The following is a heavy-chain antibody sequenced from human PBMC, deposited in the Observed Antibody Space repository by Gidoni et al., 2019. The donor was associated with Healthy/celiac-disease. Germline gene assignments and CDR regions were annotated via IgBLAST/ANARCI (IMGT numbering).Heavy chain of an antibody. CDR1: GGSISSSSYY. CDR2: IYYSGGT. Sequence: QLQLQESGPGLVKPSETLSLTCTVAGGSISSSSYYWGWIRQPPGKGLEWIGSIYYSGGTYYNPSLKSRVTISVDTSKNQFSLKLSSVTAADTAVYYCARHQLEQWLVRTGGMDVWGQGTTVTVSS. CDR3: ARHQLEQWLVRTGGMDV. V-gene: IGHV4-39*01. D-gene: IGHD6-19*01. J-gene: IGHJ6*02.